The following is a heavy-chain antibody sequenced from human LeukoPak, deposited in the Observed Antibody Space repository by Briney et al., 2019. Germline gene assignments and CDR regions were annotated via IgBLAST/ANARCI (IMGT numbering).Heavy chain of an antibody. CDR2: ISTDGSTT. Sequence: GGSQRLFCAASGFTFSSQWMLWVRQVPGKGLVWVSRISTDGSTTGYADSVKGRFTISRDNAKNTLYLQMKSLRDEDTAVYYCVRDFSPSMFAYWGQRSLLTVPS. CDR3: VRDFSPSMFAY. V-gene: IGHV3-74*01. J-gene: IGHJ4*02. D-gene: IGHD2/OR15-2a*01. CDR1: GFTFSSQW.